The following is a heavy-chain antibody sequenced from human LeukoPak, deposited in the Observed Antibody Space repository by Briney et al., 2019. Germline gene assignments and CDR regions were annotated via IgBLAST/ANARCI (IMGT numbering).Heavy chain of an antibody. CDR2: IKRDGSEK. V-gene: IGHV3-7*01. J-gene: IGHJ3*02. Sequence: GGSLRHSCAASGFTFSSYWMSWVRQTPGKGLEWVANIKRDGSEKYYVDSVKGRFTISRDNAKNSLYLQMNSLRAEDTAVYYCARASGYSYGSDAFDIWGQGTMVTVSS. D-gene: IGHD5-18*01. CDR3: ARASGYSYGSDAFDI. CDR1: GFTFSSYW.